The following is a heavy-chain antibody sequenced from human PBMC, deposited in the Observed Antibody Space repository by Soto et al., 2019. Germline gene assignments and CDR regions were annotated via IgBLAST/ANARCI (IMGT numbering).Heavy chain of an antibody. J-gene: IGHJ4*02. CDR2: IYHSGST. V-gene: IGHV4-61*01. Sequence: QVRLQESGPGLVKPSETLSLTCSVSGGSVSSGSYYWTWIRQPPGKRLEWIGNIYHSGSTNYDPSLKSRVKISIDTTKNPFSRKLRSVTAADTAVDYCARGPRADYADYWGQGTLVTVSS. D-gene: IGHD4-17*01. CDR3: ARGPRADYADY. CDR1: GGSVSSGSYY.